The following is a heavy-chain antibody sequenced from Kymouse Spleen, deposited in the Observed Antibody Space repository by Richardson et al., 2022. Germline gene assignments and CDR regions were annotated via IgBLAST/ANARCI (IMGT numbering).Heavy chain of an antibody. CDR1: GFTFSSYS. D-gene: IGHD3-10*01. J-gene: IGHJ6*02. CDR2: ISSSSSYI. V-gene: IGHV3-21*03. CDR3: AREDGSGSYYYYYYGMDV. Sequence: EVQLVESGGGLVKPGGSLRLSCAASGFTFSSYSMNWVRQAPGKGLEWVSSISSSSSYIYYADSVKGRFTISRDNAKNSLYLQMNSLRAEDTAVYYCAREDGSGSYYYYYYGMDVWGQGTTVTVSS.